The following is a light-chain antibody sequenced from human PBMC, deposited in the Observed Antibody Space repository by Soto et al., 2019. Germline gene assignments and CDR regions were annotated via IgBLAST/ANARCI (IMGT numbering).Light chain of an antibody. J-gene: IGKJ3*01. CDR2: GAS. V-gene: IGKV3-20*01. CDR1: QRVSSSY. CDR3: QQYGSSLFT. Sequence: EIVLTQSPGTLSLSPGERATLSCRASQRVSSSYLAGYQQKPGQAPRLLIYGASSRATGIPDRFSGSGSGTDFTLTISRLEPEDFAVYYCQQYGSSLFTFGPGTKVDIK.